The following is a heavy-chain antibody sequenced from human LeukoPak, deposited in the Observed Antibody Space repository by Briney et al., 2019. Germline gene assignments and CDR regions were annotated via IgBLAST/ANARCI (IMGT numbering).Heavy chain of an antibody. CDR1: GFTFSSYW. D-gene: IGHD6-19*01. CDR2: INSDGSST. CDR3: AKGGDPQYSSGWYYWKDDYYYMDV. Sequence: PGGSLRLSCAASGFTFSSYWMHWVRQAPGKGPMWVSRINSDGSSTSYADSVKGRFTISRDNSKNTLYLQMNSLRAEDTAVYYCAKGGDPQYSSGWYYWKDDYYYMDVWGKGTTVTVSS. J-gene: IGHJ6*03. V-gene: IGHV3-74*01.